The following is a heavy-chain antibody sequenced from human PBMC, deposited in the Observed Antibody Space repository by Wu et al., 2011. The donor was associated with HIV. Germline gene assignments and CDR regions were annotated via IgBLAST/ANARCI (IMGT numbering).Heavy chain of an antibody. V-gene: IGHV1-2*02. CDR2: INPNSGGT. D-gene: IGHD3-10*01. CDR1: GYTFTGYY. Sequence: QVQLVQSGAEVKKPGASMKVSCKASGYTFTGYYMHWVRQAPGQGLEWMGWINPNSGGTNYAQKFQGRVTMTRDTSINTAYMELSRLTSDDTAVYYCARGPDVGSGIGDLDYFHYYLEDWGKGTTVSVSS. CDR3: ARGPDVGSGIGDLDYFHYYLED. J-gene: IGHJ6*03.